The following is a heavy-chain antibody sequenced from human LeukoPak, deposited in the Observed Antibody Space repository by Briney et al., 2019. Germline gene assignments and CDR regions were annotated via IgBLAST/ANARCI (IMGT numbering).Heavy chain of an antibody. D-gene: IGHD5-24*01. CDR1: GGSISSYY. J-gene: IGHJ4*02. Sequence: PSETLSLTCTVSGGSISSYYWSWIRQPPGKGLEWIGYIYYSGSTNYNPSLKSRVTISVDTSKNQFSLKLSSVTAADTAVYYCARVGRDGCVFRYWGQGTLVTVSS. CDR3: ARVGRDGCVFRY. V-gene: IGHV4-59*01. CDR2: IYYSGST.